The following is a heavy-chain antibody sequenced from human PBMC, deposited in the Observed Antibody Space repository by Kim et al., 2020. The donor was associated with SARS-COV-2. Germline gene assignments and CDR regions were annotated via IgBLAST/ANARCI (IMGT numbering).Heavy chain of an antibody. V-gene: IGHV4-39*07. Sequence: NPPLKSRVSILVDTSTNQFSLKLSSVTAADTAVYYCAMFTALVVYDALDIWGQGTMLTVSS. D-gene: IGHD5-18*01. CDR3: AMFTALVVYDALDI. J-gene: IGHJ3*02.